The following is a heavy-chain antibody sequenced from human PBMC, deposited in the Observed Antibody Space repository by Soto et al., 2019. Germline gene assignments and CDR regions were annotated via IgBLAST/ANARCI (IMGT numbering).Heavy chain of an antibody. CDR3: ARQGIATAGTSLDY. Sequence: PSETLSLTCTVSGGSIRSSYWSWIRQPPGKGLEWIGYISDSGSTNYNPSLKSRVTISVDTSKNQFSLKLSSVTAADTDVYYCARQGIATAGTSLDYWGQGTLVTVSS. V-gene: IGHV4-59*08. CDR1: GGSIRSSY. J-gene: IGHJ4*02. D-gene: IGHD6-13*01. CDR2: ISDSGST.